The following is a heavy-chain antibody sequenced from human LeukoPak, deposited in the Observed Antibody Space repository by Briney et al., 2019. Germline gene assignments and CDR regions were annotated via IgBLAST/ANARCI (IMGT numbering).Heavy chain of an antibody. CDR2: IHASGTT. CDR1: GCSIGTYY. CDR3: ARSHDHGASNWFDP. J-gene: IGHJ5*02. Sequence: PSDTLSLTCTVSGCSIGTYYWSWLRQPAGKGLEWVGLIHASGTTYYNPSLTSRVTMSTDTSKHHLYLRLASVTAADTAVYYCARSHDHGASNWFDPGGQGTLVTVSS. V-gene: IGHV4-4*07. D-gene: IGHD1-14*01.